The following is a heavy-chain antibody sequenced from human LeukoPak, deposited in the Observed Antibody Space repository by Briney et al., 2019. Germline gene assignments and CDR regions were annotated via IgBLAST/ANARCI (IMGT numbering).Heavy chain of an antibody. CDR1: GFTFSSYW. V-gene: IGHV3-7*01. Sequence: GGSLRLSCAASGFTFSSYWMSWVRQAPGKGLEWVASIKQDGSEKYYVDSVKGRFTISRDNAKNSLYLQMNSLRAEDTAVYYCARDATYSNYGYYYYYMDVWGKGTTVTVSS. CDR2: IKQDGSEK. CDR3: ARDATYSNYGYYYYYMDV. J-gene: IGHJ6*03. D-gene: IGHD4-11*01.